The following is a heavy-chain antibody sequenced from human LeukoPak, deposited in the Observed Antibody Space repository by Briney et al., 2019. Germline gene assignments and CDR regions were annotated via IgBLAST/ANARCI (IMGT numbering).Heavy chain of an antibody. CDR1: GGSISSYY. CDR3: ARVNSDYGDYGADC. D-gene: IGHD4-17*01. CDR2: IYYSGST. Sequence: SETLSLTCTVSGGSISSYYWSWIRQPPGKGLEWIGYIYYSGSTDYNPSLKSRVTISVDTSKNQFSLKLSSVTAADTAVYYCARVNSDYGDYGADCWGQGTLVTVSS. V-gene: IGHV4-59*01. J-gene: IGHJ4*02.